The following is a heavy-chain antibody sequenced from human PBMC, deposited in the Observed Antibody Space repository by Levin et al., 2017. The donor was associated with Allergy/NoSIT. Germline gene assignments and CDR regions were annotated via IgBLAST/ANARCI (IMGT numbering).Heavy chain of an antibody. V-gene: IGHV3-74*01. D-gene: IGHD3-10*01. Sequence: ETLSLTCAASGFIFSNFWMHWVRQAPGKGLVWVSRITIDGSSTNYADSVKGRFTISRDNAKNTLYLQMNSLRAEDTAVYYCVRPGGSGSYYRYFDYWGHGTLVTVSS. J-gene: IGHJ4*01. CDR2: ITIDGSST. CDR1: GFIFSNFW. CDR3: VRPGGSGSYYRYFDY.